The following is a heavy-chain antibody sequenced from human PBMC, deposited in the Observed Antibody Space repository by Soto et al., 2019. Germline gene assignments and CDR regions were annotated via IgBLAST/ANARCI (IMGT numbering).Heavy chain of an antibody. CDR2: IGTAGDT. D-gene: IGHD4-17*01. CDR3: ARGHYLYGEYYYYGMDV. V-gene: IGHV3-13*01. J-gene: IGHJ6*02. CDR1: GFTFSSYD. Sequence: EVQLVESGGGLVQPGGSLRLSCAASGFTFSSYDMHWVRQATGKGLEWVSAIGTAGDTYYSGSVKGRFTIARENAKKSLYLQMNSLRAENTAVYYCARGHYLYGEYYYYGMDVWGQGTTVTVSS.